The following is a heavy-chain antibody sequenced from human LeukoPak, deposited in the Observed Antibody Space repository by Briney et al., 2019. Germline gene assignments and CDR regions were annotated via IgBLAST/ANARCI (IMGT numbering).Heavy chain of an antibody. CDR1: LGTFSSYA. CDR3: ARGTSGSYYGVWFDP. CDR2: IIPILGIA. D-gene: IGHD1-26*01. J-gene: IGHJ5*02. V-gene: IGHV1-69*04. Sequence: SVTVSCKASLGTFSSYAISWLRQAPGQGLAWMGRIIPILGIANYTHRFQGRVTITADKSTSTAYMELSSLRSEDTAVYYCARGTSGSYYGVWFDPWGQGTLVTVSS.